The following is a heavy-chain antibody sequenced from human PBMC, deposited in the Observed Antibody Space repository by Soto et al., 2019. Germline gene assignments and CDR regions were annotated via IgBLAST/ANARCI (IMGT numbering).Heavy chain of an antibody. J-gene: IGHJ6*02. CDR3: ARDWVVATIHYYYYGMDV. Sequence: PGGSLRLSCAASGFTFSSYSMNWVRQAPGKGLEWVSYISSSSSTIYYADSVKGRFTISRDNAKNSLYLQMNSLRDEDTAVYYCARDWVVATIHYYYYGMDVWGQGTMVTVSS. V-gene: IGHV3-48*02. CDR1: GFTFSSYS. CDR2: ISSSSSTI. D-gene: IGHD5-12*01.